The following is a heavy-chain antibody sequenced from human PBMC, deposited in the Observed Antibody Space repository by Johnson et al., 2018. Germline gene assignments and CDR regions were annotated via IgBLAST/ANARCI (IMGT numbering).Heavy chain of an antibody. CDR3: ANERYTSGWHYAFDI. D-gene: IGHD6-19*01. CDR1: GFTFSSYG. V-gene: IGHV3-30*18. Sequence: QVQLVESGGGVVHXGRSLRLXCAASGFTFSSYGMHWVRQAPGKGLEWAAVISYDGTNKYYEDSVKGRFTISRDNSKNTLYLPMNSLRAEDTAVYYCANERYTSGWHYAFDIWGQGTLVTVSS. CDR2: ISYDGTNK. J-gene: IGHJ3*02.